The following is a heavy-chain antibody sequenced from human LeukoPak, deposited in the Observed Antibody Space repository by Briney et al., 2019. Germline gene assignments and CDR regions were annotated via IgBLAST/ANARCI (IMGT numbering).Heavy chain of an antibody. D-gene: IGHD2-21*02. Sequence: SQTLSLTFAGPGGSISSGGYSWSSIRQPPGNGLEWIGYIYHSGSTYSNPSLKSRVTISVDRSTNQFSLKLSSVTAADTAVYYCAREGDSDAFDIWGQGTMVTVSS. CDR1: GGSISSGGYS. J-gene: IGHJ3*02. CDR2: IYHSGST. CDR3: AREGDSDAFDI. V-gene: IGHV4-30-2*01.